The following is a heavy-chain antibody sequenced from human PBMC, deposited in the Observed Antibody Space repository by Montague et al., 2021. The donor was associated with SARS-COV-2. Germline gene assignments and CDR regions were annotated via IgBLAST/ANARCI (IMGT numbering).Heavy chain of an antibody. CDR3: AKFSRDSSGVA. D-gene: IGHD3-22*01. V-gene: IGHV3-23*01. CDR1: GFTFSRYT. CDR2: ISGGGDRK. J-gene: IGHJ5*02. Sequence: SLSLSCAASGFTFSRYTMSWVRQAPGKGLEWVSGISGGGDRKYYADSVKGRLTISRDNSKNTVYVQMNSLRAEDTAVYYCAKFSRDSSGVAWGQGTLVTVPS.